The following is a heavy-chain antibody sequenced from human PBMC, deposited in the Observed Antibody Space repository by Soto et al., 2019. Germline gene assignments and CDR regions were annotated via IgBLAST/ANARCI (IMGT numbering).Heavy chain of an antibody. CDR1: GGTFSSYA. CDR2: IIPIFGTA. J-gene: IGHJ6*02. Sequence: QVQLVQSGAEVKKPGSSVKVSCKASGGTFSSYAISWVRQAPGQGLEWMGGIIPIFGTANYAQKFQGRVTSTAAESTSPAYMELSSLRSEDTAVYYCARATITIFGVASWVGMDVWGQGTTVTVSS. D-gene: IGHD3-3*01. V-gene: IGHV1-69*12. CDR3: ARATITIFGVASWVGMDV.